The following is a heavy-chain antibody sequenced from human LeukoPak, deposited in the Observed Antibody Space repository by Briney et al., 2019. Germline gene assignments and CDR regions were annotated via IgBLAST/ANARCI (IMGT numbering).Heavy chain of an antibody. CDR2: ISYDGSNK. J-gene: IGHJ4*02. Sequence: GGSLRLSCAASGFTFSSYAMHWVRQAPGKGLEWVAVISYDGSNKYYADSVKGRFTTSRDNSKNTLYLQMNSLRAEDTAVYYCARDDKPYYGSGSSYFDYWGQGTLVTVSS. CDR3: ARDDKPYYGSGSSYFDY. V-gene: IGHV3-30-3*01. CDR1: GFTFSSYA. D-gene: IGHD3-10*01.